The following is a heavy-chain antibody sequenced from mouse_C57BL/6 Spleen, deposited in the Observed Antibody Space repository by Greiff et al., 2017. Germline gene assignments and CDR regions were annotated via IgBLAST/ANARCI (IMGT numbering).Heavy chain of an antibody. J-gene: IGHJ3*01. Sequence: VQGVESGAELVRPGASVKLSCKASGYTFTDYYINWVKQRPGQGLEWIARIYPGSGNTYYNEKFKGKATLTAEKSSSTAYMQLSSLTSEDSAVYFCARGGDGYWFAYWGQGTLVTVSA. D-gene: IGHD2-3*01. CDR3: ARGGDGYWFAY. V-gene: IGHV1-76*01. CDR1: GYTFTDYY. CDR2: IYPGSGNT.